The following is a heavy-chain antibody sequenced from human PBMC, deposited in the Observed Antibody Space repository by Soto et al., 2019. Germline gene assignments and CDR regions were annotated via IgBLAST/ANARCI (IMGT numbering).Heavy chain of an antibody. CDR2: ISWNSGSI. Sequence: HPGGSLRLSCAASGFTFDDYAMHWVRQAPGKGLEWVSGISWNSGSIGYADSVKGRFTISRDNAKNSLYLQMNSLRAEDTALYYCAKGPQWELPPREYFQHWGQGTLVTVSS. CDR3: AKGPQWELPPREYFQH. CDR1: GFTFDDYA. D-gene: IGHD1-26*01. J-gene: IGHJ1*01. V-gene: IGHV3-9*01.